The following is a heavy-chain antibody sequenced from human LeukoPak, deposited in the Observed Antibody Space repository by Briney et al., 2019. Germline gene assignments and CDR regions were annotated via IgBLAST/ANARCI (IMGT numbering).Heavy chain of an antibody. V-gene: IGHV3-48*01. D-gene: IGHD3-22*01. Sequence: GGSLRLSCAASGFTFSSYGMNWVRQAPGKGLEWVSYISSSTTIIYYASSVKGRFTISRDNAKNSLYLQMNSLRAEDTAVYYCAKDSNPVYYYDSSGYYGGAFDIWGQGTMVTVSS. CDR2: ISSSTTII. CDR3: AKDSNPVYYYDSSGYYGGAFDI. CDR1: GFTFSSYG. J-gene: IGHJ3*02.